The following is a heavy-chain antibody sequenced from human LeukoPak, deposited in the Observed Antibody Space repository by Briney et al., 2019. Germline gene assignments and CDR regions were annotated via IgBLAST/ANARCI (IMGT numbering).Heavy chain of an antibody. D-gene: IGHD2-2*01. CDR3: ARDVSSTSSWWFDP. J-gene: IGHJ5*02. Sequence: GGSVKDSRKASGYTFTSYGISWVRPAAGQGVAGVGWISAYNGNKNYAQKLQGRVTMTRDMYTRTDYMELSSLGYEDTAVYYCARDVSSTSSWWFDPWGQGTLVIVSS. V-gene: IGHV1-18*01. CDR2: ISAYNGNK. CDR1: GYTFTSYG.